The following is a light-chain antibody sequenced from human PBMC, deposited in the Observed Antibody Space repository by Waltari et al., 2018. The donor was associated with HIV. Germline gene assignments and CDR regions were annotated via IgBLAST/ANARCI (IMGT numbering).Light chain of an antibody. CDR2: DVT. Sequence: QSALTQPASVSGSPGQSITISCTGTSSDVGGYNYVPWYQQYPGKAPQLMIYDVTDRPSGVSNRFSGSKSGNTASLTISGLQAEDEADYYCSSYTSTTAWVFGGGTKVTVL. CDR3: SSYTSTTAWV. CDR1: SSDVGGYNY. V-gene: IGLV2-14*01. J-gene: IGLJ3*02.